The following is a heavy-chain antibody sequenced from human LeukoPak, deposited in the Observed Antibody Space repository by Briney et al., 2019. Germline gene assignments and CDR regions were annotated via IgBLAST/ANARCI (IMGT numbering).Heavy chain of an antibody. CDR1: EFSVGSNY. J-gene: IGHJ4*02. CDR2: IYSGGST. V-gene: IGHV3-66*01. Sequence: GGSLRLSCAASEFSVGSNYMTWVRQAPGKGLEWVSLIYSGGSTYYADSVKGRFTISRDNSKNTLYLQMNSLRAEDTAVYYCARGGIVGSKAYVDYWGQGTLVTVSS. CDR3: ARGGIVGSKAYVDY. D-gene: IGHD1-26*01.